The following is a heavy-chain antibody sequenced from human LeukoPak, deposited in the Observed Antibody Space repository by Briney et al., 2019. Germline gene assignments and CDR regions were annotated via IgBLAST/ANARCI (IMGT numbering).Heavy chain of an antibody. V-gene: IGHV3-7*01. CDR1: GFTFSSYW. Sequence: GGSLRLSCAASGFTFSSYWMTWVRQAPGKGLEWVANIKQDGSEKYYVDSVKGRFTISRDNAKNSLYLQMNSLRAEDTAVYYCARVVHDILTGYLHQDYWGQGTLVTVSS. CDR3: ARVVHDILTGYLHQDY. D-gene: IGHD3-9*01. CDR2: IKQDGSEK. J-gene: IGHJ4*02.